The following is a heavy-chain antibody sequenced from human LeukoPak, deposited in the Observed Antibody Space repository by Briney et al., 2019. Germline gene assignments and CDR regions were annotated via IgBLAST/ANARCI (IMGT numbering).Heavy chain of an antibody. CDR3: AKGTGYSSSWDAFDI. CDR2: ISWNSGSI. CDR1: GFSVSSNY. J-gene: IGHJ3*02. D-gene: IGHD6-13*01. Sequence: PGGSLRLSCAASGFSVSSNYMSWVRQAPGKGLEWVSGISWNSGSIGYADSVKGRFTISRDNAKNSLYLQMNSLRAEDMALYYCAKGTGYSSSWDAFDIWGQGTMVTVSS. V-gene: IGHV3-9*03.